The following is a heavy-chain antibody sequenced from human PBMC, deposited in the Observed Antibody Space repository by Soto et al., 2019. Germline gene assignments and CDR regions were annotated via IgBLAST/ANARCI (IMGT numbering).Heavy chain of an antibody. J-gene: IGHJ6*02. CDR3: ARVTPGNNLYYFSGLDF. V-gene: IGHV3-30-3*01. Sequence: GGSLRLSCVASGFTFDTYGIHWVRQAPGKGLQWVALISYEGSNTYYADSVRGRFTISRDNSKNTLYLQMNTLRPEDTGLYYCARVTPGNNLYYFSGLDFWGQGTTVTVSS. CDR2: ISYEGSNT. D-gene: IGHD1-1*01. CDR1: GFTFDTYG.